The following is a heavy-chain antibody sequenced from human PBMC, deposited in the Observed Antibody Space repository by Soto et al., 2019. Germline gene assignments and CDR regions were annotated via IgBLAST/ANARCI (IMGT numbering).Heavy chain of an antibody. D-gene: IGHD5-12*01. V-gene: IGHV4-59*01. CDR3: AGEYGGFDNGLDV. CDR2: IYYSGST. J-gene: IGHJ6*02. CDR1: GDSIRSYY. Sequence: SETLSLTCTVSGDSIRSYYWTWIRQPPGKGLELIGYIYYSGSTRYNPSLKSRVTISVDMSKNQFSLKLSSVIAADTAVYYCAGEYGGFDNGLDVWGQGTAVTVSS.